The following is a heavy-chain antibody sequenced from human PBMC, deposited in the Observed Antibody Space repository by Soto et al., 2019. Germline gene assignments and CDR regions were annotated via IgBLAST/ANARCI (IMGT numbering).Heavy chain of an antibody. D-gene: IGHD3-9*01. CDR2: ISGSGGST. J-gene: IGHJ4*02. CDR1: GFTFSSYA. CDR3: AKDLKRKFYDILTGYYKGDYFDY. Sequence: EVQLLESGGGLVQPGGSLRLSCAASGFTFSSYAMSWVRQAPGKGLEWVSAISGSGGSTYYADSVKGRFTISRDNSKNTLYVQMNSQRAEDTGVYYCAKDLKRKFYDILTGYYKGDYFDYWGQGTLVTVSS. V-gene: IGHV3-23*01.